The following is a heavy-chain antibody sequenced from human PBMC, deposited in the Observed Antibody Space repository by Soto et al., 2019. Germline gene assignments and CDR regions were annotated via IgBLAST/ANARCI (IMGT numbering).Heavy chain of an antibody. V-gene: IGHV3-48*01. CDR3: AKKGGKVTKYYFDY. Sequence: GGSLRLSCAASGFTFSSYSMNWVRQAPGKGLEWVSVISSSSSNIYYADSVKDRFTISRDNDKNTLYLQMNSLRPEDTAVYHCAKKGGKVTKYYFDYWGQVTPVTVSS. D-gene: IGHD2-21*02. J-gene: IGHJ4*02. CDR1: GFTFSSYS. CDR2: ISSSSSNI.